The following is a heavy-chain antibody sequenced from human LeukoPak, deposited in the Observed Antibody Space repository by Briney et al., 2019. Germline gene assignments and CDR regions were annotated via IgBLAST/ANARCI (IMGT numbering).Heavy chain of an antibody. J-gene: IGHJ6*02. Sequence: GASVKVSCKASGYTFTNYYIHWVRQAPGQGLEWMGWISAYNGNTNYAQKLQGRVTMTTDTSTSTAYMELRSLRSDDTAVYYCAREIPILQKTNYGMDVWGQGTTVTVSS. CDR2: ISAYNGNT. V-gene: IGHV1-18*04. CDR3: AREIPILQKTNYGMDV. D-gene: IGHD2-21*01. CDR1: GYTFTNYY.